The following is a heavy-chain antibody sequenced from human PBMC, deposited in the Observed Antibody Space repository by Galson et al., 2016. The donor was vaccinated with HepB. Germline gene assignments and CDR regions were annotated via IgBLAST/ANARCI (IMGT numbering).Heavy chain of an antibody. Sequence: ETLSLTCSVSGGSISSYYWSWLRQPPGKGLEWIAYIHYRGSTNYNPPLKSRVTISVDTSRNQIFLTLRSVTAADTAVYYCAVAALGSSGWFDPWGQGTLVTVSS. CDR2: IHYRGST. D-gene: IGHD2-15*01. CDR1: GGSISSYY. J-gene: IGHJ5*02. V-gene: IGHV4-59*01. CDR3: AVAALGSSGWFDP.